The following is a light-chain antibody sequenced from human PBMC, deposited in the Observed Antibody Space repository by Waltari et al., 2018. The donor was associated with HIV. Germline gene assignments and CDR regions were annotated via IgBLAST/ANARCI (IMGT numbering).Light chain of an antibody. J-gene: IGLJ2*01. Sequence: SSDLTHAPSVPVSSGQTASISCSGHDLAYQHVHCYQEKAGQAPVLLISRDTERPLGISERISGSRSGSLATLTITGVLAEDEADYYCQSAAPSGTSVIFGGGTKLTVL. CDR1: DLAYQH. CDR3: QSAAPSGTSVI. V-gene: IGLV3-25*03. CDR2: RDT.